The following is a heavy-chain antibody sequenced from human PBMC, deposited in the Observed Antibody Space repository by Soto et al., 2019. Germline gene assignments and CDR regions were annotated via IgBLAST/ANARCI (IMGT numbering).Heavy chain of an antibody. V-gene: IGHV3-30*18. D-gene: IGHD6-19*01. CDR3: AKDTSSGWSNWFDP. CDR1: GFTFSSYG. CDR2: ISYDGSNK. Sequence: QVQLVESGGGVVQPGRSLRLSCAASGFTFSSYGMHWVRQAPGKGLEWVAVISYDGSNKYYADSVKGRFTISRDNSKNTLYLQMSSLRAEDTAVYYCAKDTSSGWSNWFDPWGQGTLVTVSS. J-gene: IGHJ5*02.